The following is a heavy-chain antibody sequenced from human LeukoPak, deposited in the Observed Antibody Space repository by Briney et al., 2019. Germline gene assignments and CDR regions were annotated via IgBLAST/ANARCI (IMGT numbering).Heavy chain of an antibody. V-gene: IGHV1-69*06. Sequence: ASVKVSCKASGGTFSSYAISWVRQAPGQGLEWMGGIIPIFGTANYAQRFQGRVTITADKSTSTAYMELSSLRSEDTAVYYCARVNDYGDYPFFDYWGQGTLVTVSS. CDR3: ARVNDYGDYPFFDY. J-gene: IGHJ4*02. D-gene: IGHD4-17*01. CDR1: GGTFSSYA. CDR2: IIPIFGTA.